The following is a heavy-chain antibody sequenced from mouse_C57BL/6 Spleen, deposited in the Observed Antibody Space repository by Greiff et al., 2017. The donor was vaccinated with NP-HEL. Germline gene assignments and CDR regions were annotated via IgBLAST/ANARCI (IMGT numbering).Heavy chain of an antibody. CDR2: IDPNSGGT. Sequence: VKLQQPGAELVKPGASVKLSCKASGYTFTSYWMHWVKQRPGRGLEWIGRIDPNSGGTKYNEKFKSKATLTVDKPSSTAYMQLSSLTSEDSAVYYCATYYYGSRDAMDYWGQGTSVTVSS. V-gene: IGHV1-72*01. D-gene: IGHD1-1*01. J-gene: IGHJ4*01. CDR3: ATYYYGSRDAMDY. CDR1: GYTFTSYW.